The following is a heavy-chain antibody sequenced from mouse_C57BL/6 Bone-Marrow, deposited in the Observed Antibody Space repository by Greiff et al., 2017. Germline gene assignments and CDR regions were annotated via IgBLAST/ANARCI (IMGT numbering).Heavy chain of an antibody. D-gene: IGHD1-1*02. Sequence: VQLQQSGAELVRPGASVKMSCTASGYTFSDYYMHWVKQRPVQGLEWIGKIYPADGDTDYTPKFQGKATMTADTSSSTAYMQLSSLTSEDSAVYYCARTMWFAYWGQGTLVTVSA. CDR2: IYPADGDT. CDR1: GYTFSDYY. V-gene: IGHV14-1*01. CDR3: ARTMWFAY. J-gene: IGHJ3*01.